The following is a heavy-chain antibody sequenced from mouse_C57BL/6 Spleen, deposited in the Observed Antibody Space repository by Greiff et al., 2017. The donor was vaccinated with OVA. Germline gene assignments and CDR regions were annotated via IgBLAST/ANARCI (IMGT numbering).Heavy chain of an antibody. CDR3: AGSNYPYYYAMDY. CDR1: GYTFTSYW. CDR2: IHPNSGST. V-gene: IGHV1-64*01. J-gene: IGHJ4*01. D-gene: IGHD2-5*01. Sequence: QVQLQQPGAELVKPGASVKLSCKASGYTFTSYWMHWVKQRPGQGLEWIGMIHPNSGSTNYNEKFKSKATLTVDKSSSTAYMQLSSLTSEDSAVYYCAGSNYPYYYAMDYWGQGTSVTVSS.